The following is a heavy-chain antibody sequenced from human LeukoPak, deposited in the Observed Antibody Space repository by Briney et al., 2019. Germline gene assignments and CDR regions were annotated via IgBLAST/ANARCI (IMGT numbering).Heavy chain of an antibody. CDR3: AKRLPVVGDRNRAFDY. CDR2: ITSGGST. CDR1: GFTFSNYA. V-gene: IGHV3-23*01. Sequence: QPGGSPRLSCAASGFTFSNYAMNWVRQAPGKGLEWVSVITSGGSTYYADSVKGRFTISRDNSKNTLYLQMNSLRAEDTAVYYCAKRLPVVGDRNRAFDYWGQGTLVTVSS. J-gene: IGHJ4*02. D-gene: IGHD2-21*02.